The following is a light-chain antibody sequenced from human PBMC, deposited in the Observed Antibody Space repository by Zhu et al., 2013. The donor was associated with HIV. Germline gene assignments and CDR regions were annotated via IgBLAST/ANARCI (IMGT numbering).Light chain of an antibody. V-gene: IGKV3-20*01. CDR3: HQYGSSHT. CDR1: QSVKSN. Sequence: DIVLTQSPATLSVSPGERATLSCWASQSVKSNLAWYQQKPGQAPRLLIHGASSRATGIPDRFSGSGSGTYFTLTISRLEPEDFAVYYCHQYGSSHTFGQGTRLEIK. CDR2: GAS. J-gene: IGKJ5*01.